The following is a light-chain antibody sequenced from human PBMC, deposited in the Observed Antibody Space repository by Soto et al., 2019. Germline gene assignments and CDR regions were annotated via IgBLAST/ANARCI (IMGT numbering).Light chain of an antibody. CDR2: AAS. Sequence: IQMTQSPSSLSASVGDIVTITCRSSQGIRNDLGWYQQKPGKAPKLLIYAASSLRSGVPSRFSGSGSGTDFTLTISSLQPEDFATYYCLQDYNYPWTFGQGTKVDNK. J-gene: IGKJ1*01. V-gene: IGKV1-6*01. CDR1: QGIRND. CDR3: LQDYNYPWT.